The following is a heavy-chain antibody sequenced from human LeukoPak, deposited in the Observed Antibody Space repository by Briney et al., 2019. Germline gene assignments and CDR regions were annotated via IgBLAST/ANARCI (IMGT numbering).Heavy chain of an antibody. J-gene: IGHJ4*02. V-gene: IGHV1-69*13. Sequence: SVKVSCKASGGTFSSYAISWVRQAPGQGLEWMGGIIPIFGTANYAQKFQGRVTITADESTSTAYMELSSLRSEDTAVYYCVMDGYNGTLDYWGQGTLVTVSS. CDR2: IIPIFGTA. CDR1: GGTFSSYA. D-gene: IGHD5-24*01. CDR3: VMDGYNGTLDY.